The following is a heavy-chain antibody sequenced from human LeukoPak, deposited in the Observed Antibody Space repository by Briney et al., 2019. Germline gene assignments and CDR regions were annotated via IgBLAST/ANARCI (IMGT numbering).Heavy chain of an antibody. CDR2: INPNSGGT. D-gene: IGHD3-16*02. Sequence: ASVKVSCKASGYTFTGYYMHWVRQAPGQGLEWMGRINPNSGGTNYAQKFQGRVTMTRDTSNSTAYMELSRLRSDDTAVYYCARPFGGVIVSEDWFDPWGQGTLVTVSS. CDR1: GYTFTGYY. J-gene: IGHJ5*02. V-gene: IGHV1-2*06. CDR3: ARPFGGVIVSEDWFDP.